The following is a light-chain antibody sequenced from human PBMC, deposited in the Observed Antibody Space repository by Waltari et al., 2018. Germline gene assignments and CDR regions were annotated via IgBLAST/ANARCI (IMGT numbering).Light chain of an antibody. V-gene: IGKV3-20*01. Sequence: EIGLTQSPGTLSLSPGERATLSCRARQRVSSTFLTWYQQKPGQAPRLLIYAASDRATGIPDRFSGSGSETDFTLTISRLEPEDFAVYYCQQYSTSPLTFGGGTKVEIK. CDR2: AAS. CDR1: QRVSSTF. CDR3: QQYSTSPLT. J-gene: IGKJ4*01.